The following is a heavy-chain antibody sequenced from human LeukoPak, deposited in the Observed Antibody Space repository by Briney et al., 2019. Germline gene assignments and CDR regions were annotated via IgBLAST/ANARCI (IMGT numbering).Heavy chain of an antibody. Sequence: GGSLRPSCAASGFTFSSYAMSWVRQAPGKGLEWVSAISGSGGSTYYADSVKGRFTISRDNSKNTLYLQMNSLRAEDTAVYYCTKDPGTSQYQLLDYWGQGTLVTVSS. V-gene: IGHV3-23*01. D-gene: IGHD2-2*01. CDR3: TKDPGTSQYQLLDY. CDR1: GFTFSSYA. CDR2: ISGSGGST. J-gene: IGHJ4*02.